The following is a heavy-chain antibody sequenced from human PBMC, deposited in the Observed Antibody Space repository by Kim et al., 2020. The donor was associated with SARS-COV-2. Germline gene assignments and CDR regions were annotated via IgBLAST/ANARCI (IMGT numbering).Heavy chain of an antibody. Sequence: SETLSLTCTVSGGSIGSNNYYWGWIRQPPGQTLEWIGSVHDSGVTDYSPSLKSRVTISLDTPNNHFSLKLTSVTAADTAVYYCARPVRGARHDAFDIWGQGTVVTVSS. CDR2: VHDSGVT. CDR1: GGSIGSNNYY. J-gene: IGHJ3*02. CDR3: ARPVRGARHDAFDI. V-gene: IGHV4-39*02. D-gene: IGHD3-10*02.